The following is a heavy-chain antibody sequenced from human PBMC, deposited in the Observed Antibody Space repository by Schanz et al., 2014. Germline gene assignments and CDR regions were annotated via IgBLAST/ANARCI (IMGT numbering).Heavy chain of an antibody. CDR2: IWYNGSNK. Sequence: VQLVESGGGLAQPGGSLRLSCAASGITFSKYGVHWVRQAPGKGLEWVAVIWYNGSNKYYADSVKGRFTISRDTSKNTLYLLLNSLRAEDTAVYYCARDQYYFDSGNPFDIWGQGTMVTVSS. CDR3: ARDQYYFDSGNPFDI. J-gene: IGHJ3*02. CDR1: GITFSKYG. D-gene: IGHD3-10*01. V-gene: IGHV3-33*08.